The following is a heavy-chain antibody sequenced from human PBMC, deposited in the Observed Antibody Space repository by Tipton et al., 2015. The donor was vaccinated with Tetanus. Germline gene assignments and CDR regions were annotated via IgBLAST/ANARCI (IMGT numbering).Heavy chain of an antibody. CDR3: EGDRGDCIFPGMDV. CDR2: IDPNSGGT. D-gene: IGHD2-21*01. CDR1: GYTFTGYY. V-gene: IGHV1-2*02. Sequence: QLVQSGAEVKKPGASVKVSCKASGYTFTGYYIYWERQAPGQWLEWMGWIDPNSGGTVYAQKFQGRVTMTRDTSISTAYMELRSLRSGDTAVDYCEGDRGDCIFPGMDVRGPGTTVTVS. J-gene: IGHJ6*02.